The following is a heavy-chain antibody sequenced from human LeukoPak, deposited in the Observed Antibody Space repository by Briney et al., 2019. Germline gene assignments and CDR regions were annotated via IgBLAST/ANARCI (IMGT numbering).Heavy chain of an antibody. V-gene: IGHV1-8*03. CDR1: GYTFTTYD. D-gene: IGHD2-15*01. Sequence: ASVKVSCKASGYTFTTYDINWVREATGQGLEWMGWMNPNSGNTGYAQKFQGRVTITRNTSISTAYMELSSLRSGDTAVYYCARGVYRCSGGSCYSFWFDPWGQGTLVTVSS. J-gene: IGHJ5*02. CDR3: ARGVYRCSGGSCYSFWFDP. CDR2: MNPNSGNT.